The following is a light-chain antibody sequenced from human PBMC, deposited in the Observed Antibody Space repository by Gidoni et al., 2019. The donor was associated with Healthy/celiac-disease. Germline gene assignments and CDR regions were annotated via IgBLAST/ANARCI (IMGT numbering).Light chain of an antibody. V-gene: IGKV3-11*01. CDR3: PQRSNWPRT. J-gene: IGKJ1*01. CDR1: QSVSSY. Sequence: EIVLTQSPATLSLSPGERATLSCRASQSVSSYLAWYQQKPGQAPSLLIYDASNRATGIPARCSGSGSGTDFTLTISSLEPEDFAVYYCPQRSNWPRTFXQGTKVEIK. CDR2: DAS.